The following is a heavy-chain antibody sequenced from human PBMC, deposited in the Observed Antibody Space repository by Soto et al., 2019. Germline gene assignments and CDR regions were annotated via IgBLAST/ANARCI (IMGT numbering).Heavy chain of an antibody. Sequence: GASVKVSCKASRYTFTSYGISWVRQAPGQGLQWMGWISAYNGNTNYAHKLQGRVTMTTDTSTTTAYMEVSSLRSDDTAVYYWARVRWPQHPRNYYCYYGMDVWGQGTTVTVS. D-gene: IGHD3-3*01. V-gene: IGHV1-18*04. CDR2: ISAYNGNT. J-gene: IGHJ6*02. CDR1: RYTFTSYG. CDR3: ARVRWPQHPRNYYCYYGMDV.